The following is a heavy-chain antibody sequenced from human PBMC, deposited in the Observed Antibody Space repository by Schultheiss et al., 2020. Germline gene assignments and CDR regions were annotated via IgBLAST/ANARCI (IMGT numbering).Heavy chain of an antibody. CDR1: GFTFSSYA. D-gene: IGHD3-3*01. Sequence: GGSLRLSCAASGFTFSSYAMHWVRQAPGKGLEWVAVIWYDGSNKYYADSVKGRFTISRDNSKNTLYLQMNSLRAEDTAVYYCARALEDYYYYGMDVWGQGTTVTVSS. J-gene: IGHJ6*02. CDR3: ARALEDYYYYGMDV. CDR2: IWYDGSNK. V-gene: IGHV3-33*08.